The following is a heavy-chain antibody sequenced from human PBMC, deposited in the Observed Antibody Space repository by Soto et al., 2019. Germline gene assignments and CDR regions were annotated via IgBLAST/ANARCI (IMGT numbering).Heavy chain of an antibody. CDR2: IYSGTFT. D-gene: IGHD1-7*01. CDR3: ARDFRRGTGTFDY. V-gene: IGHV3-53*01. J-gene: IGHJ4*02. Sequence: GGSLRLSCAASGFTVSTNYMSWVRQAPGKGLEWVSVIYSGTFTYYADSVKGRFTISRDNSKNTLYLQMNSLRAEDTATYYCARDFRRGTGTFDYWGQGTRVTVSS. CDR1: GFTVSTNY.